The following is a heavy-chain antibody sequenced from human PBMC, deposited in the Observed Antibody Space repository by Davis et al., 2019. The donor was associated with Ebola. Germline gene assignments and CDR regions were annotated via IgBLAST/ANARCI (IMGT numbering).Heavy chain of an antibody. V-gene: IGHV4-39*01. CDR3: ARVNELWFGELLYSNYYGMDV. D-gene: IGHD3-10*01. Sequence: MPSETLSLTCTVSGGSISSSSYYWGWIRQPPGKGLEWIGSIYYSGSTYYNPSLKSRVTISVDTSKNQFSLKLSSVTAADTAVYYCARVNELWFGELLYSNYYGMDVWGKGTTVTVSS. CDR2: IYYSGST. CDR1: GGSISSSSYY. J-gene: IGHJ6*04.